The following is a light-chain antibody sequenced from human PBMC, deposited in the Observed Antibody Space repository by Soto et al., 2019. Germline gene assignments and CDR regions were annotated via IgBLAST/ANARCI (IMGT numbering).Light chain of an antibody. J-gene: IGKJ2*01. Sequence: DIQVTQSPSTLSASVGDRVIIACRASQTADKWVAWYQQKPGKAPNVLIYDASRLVSGVPSRFIGSGSGTLFTLTISNLQPDDFATYYCQQYNDYPYTFGQGTKVEI. CDR2: DAS. CDR1: QTADKW. V-gene: IGKV1-5*01. CDR3: QQYNDYPYT.